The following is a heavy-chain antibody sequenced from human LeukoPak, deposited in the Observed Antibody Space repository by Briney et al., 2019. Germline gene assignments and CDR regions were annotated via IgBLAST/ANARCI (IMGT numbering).Heavy chain of an antibody. CDR2: SNHNGSS. J-gene: IGHJ5*02. CDR1: GGSFSGDY. Sequence: PSETLSLTCAVYGGSFSGDYWSWVRQPPRKGREWIGESNHNGSSNYNPSLKTRVTISVDTSKNQFSLRLSSVTAADTAVYYCAKGWNTVTSSCFDPWGKGTLVTVSS. CDR3: AKGWNTVTSSCFDP. V-gene: IGHV4-34*01. D-gene: IGHD4-17*01.